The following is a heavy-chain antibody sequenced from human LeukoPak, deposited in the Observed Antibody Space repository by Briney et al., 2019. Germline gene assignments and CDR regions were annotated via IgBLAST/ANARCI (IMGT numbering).Heavy chain of an antibody. Sequence: ASVTVSCKPSGYTFTSYDVNWVRQATGQGLEWMGWMNPNSGDTGSVEKFQGRVTMTRNTSISTAYMELSSLRSDDTAVYFCARGARLPYSSVSDYWGQGTLVSVSS. V-gene: IGHV1-8*01. CDR1: GYTFTSYD. D-gene: IGHD3-22*01. CDR3: ARGARLPYSSVSDY. J-gene: IGHJ4*02. CDR2: MNPNSGDT.